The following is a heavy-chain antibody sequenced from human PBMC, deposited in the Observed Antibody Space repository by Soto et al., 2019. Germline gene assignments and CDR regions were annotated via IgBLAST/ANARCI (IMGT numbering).Heavy chain of an antibody. CDR2: INPNSGGT. CDR1: GYTFTGYY. V-gene: IGHV1-2*04. Sequence: ASVKVSCKASGYTFTGYYMHWVRQAPGQGLEWMGWINPNSGGTNYAQKFQGWVTMTRDTSISTAYMELSRLGSDDTAVYYCARDREVVADDYYYGMDVWGQGTTVTVSS. J-gene: IGHJ6*02. D-gene: IGHD2-15*01. CDR3: ARDREVVADDYYYGMDV.